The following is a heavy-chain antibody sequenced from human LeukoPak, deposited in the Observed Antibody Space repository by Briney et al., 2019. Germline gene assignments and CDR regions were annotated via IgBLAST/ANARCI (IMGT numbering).Heavy chain of an antibody. CDR1: GGSISSYY. D-gene: IGHD6-25*01. Sequence: SETLSLTCTVSGGSISSYYWSWIRQPPGKGLEWIGYIYYSGSTNYNPSLKSRVTISVDTSKNQFSLKLSSVTAADTAVYYCARAGSGFLDYWGQGTLVTVSS. J-gene: IGHJ4*02. CDR2: IYYSGST. CDR3: ARAGSGFLDY. V-gene: IGHV4-59*01.